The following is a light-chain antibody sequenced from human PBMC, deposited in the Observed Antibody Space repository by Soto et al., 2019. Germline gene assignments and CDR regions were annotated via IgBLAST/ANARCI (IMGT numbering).Light chain of an antibody. CDR2: EVS. CDR1: SNDVGSYNR. V-gene: IGLV2-18*02. J-gene: IGLJ1*01. CDR3: SSYTSSGTRV. Sequence: QSALTQPPSVSGSPGQSVTMSCTGTSNDVGSYNRVSWYQQPPGTAPKLMLYEVSNRPSGVPDRFSVSKSGNTASLTISGLQAEDEADYYCSSYTSSGTRVCGTGTKDTVL.